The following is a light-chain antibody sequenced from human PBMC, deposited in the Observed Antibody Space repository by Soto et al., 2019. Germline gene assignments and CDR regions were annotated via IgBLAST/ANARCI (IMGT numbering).Light chain of an antibody. CDR1: QSVSSSY. J-gene: IGKJ4*01. CDR2: YAS. Sequence: EIVLTQSPGTVSLSPGERAALSCRASQSVSSSYLAWYRHKPGQAPRLLVSYASAGASGVPGRFRGSGSGTEFTLTIDSLQAEDFAVYYCQQFHTWPVTFGGGTKVDIK. CDR3: QQFHTWPVT. V-gene: IGKV3-15*01.